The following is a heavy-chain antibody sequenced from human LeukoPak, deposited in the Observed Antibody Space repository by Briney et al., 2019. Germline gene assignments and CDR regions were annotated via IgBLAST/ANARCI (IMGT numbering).Heavy chain of an antibody. V-gene: IGHV4-39*07. Sequence: SETLSLTCTVSGGSIISYNYYWSWIRQPPGKGLEWIGEINHSGSTNYNPSLKSRATISEDSSKNQFSLKLSSVTAADTAVYYCARGLGSWYNSWGQGTLVTVSS. CDR1: GGSIISYNYY. J-gene: IGHJ5*01. CDR2: INHSGST. CDR3: ARGLGSWYNS.